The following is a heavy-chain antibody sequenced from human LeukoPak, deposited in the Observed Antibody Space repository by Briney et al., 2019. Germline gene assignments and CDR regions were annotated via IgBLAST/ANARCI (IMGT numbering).Heavy chain of an antibody. D-gene: IGHD3-3*01. Sequence: GGSLRLSCAASGFTFSSYAMSWVRQAPGKGLEWVSAISGSGGSTYYADSVKGRFTISRDNSKNTLYLQMNSLRAEDTAVYYYAKGRFLEWLWNWFDPWGQGTLVTVSS. J-gene: IGHJ5*02. CDR3: AKGRFLEWLWNWFDP. V-gene: IGHV3-23*01. CDR2: ISGSGGST. CDR1: GFTFSSYA.